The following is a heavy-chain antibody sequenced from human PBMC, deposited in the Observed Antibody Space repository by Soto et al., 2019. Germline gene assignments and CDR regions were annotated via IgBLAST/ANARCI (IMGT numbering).Heavy chain of an antibody. D-gene: IGHD3-22*01. CDR3: ARTDSSGYYFVY. CDR1: GDFISSGGYY. Sequence: QVQLQESGPGLVKPSQTLSLTCTVSGDFISSGGYYWSWIRQLPGKGLEWIGYIYPSGTTYYNPSLKSRITISVDTSKNQFSLNLSSVTAADTAVYYCARTDSSGYYFVYWGQGTLVTVFS. J-gene: IGHJ4*02. CDR2: IYPSGTT. V-gene: IGHV4-31*03.